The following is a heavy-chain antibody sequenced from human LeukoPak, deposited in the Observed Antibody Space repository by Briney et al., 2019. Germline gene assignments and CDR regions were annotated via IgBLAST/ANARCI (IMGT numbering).Heavy chain of an antibody. D-gene: IGHD3-22*01. J-gene: IGHJ5*02. Sequence: PSETLSLTCAVYGGSFSVYYWSWIRHPPGRGREWIGEINHSGSTNYNPSLKSRVTISVDPSKNQFSLKLSSVTAADTAVYYCARGTRPHYYDSSGFGWFDPWGQGTLVTVSS. CDR1: GGSFSVYY. V-gene: IGHV4-34*01. CDR2: INHSGST. CDR3: ARGTRPHYYDSSGFGWFDP.